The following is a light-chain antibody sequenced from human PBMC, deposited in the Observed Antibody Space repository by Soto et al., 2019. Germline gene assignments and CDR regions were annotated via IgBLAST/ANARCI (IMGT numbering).Light chain of an antibody. CDR2: EVT. CDR3: TSYAGSNVPVL. V-gene: IGLV2-8*01. CDR1: SSDVGGYNF. J-gene: IGLJ2*01. Sequence: QSALTQPPSASGSPGQSVTISCTGTSSDVGGYNFVSWYQQHPGKAPKLMIYEVTKRPSGVPDRFSGSKSGNTASLTVSGLPGEDGADYYCTSYAGSNVPVLFGGGTKLTVL.